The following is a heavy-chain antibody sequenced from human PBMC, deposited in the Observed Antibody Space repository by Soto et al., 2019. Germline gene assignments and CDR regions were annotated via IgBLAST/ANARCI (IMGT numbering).Heavy chain of an antibody. Sequence: SATLSLTCTVSGGSISSSSYYWGWTRQPPGKGLEWIGSIYYSGSTYYNPSLKSRVTISVDTSKNQFSLKLSSVTAADTAVYYCARLVGATRNYYYYYGMDVWGQVTTVT. J-gene: IGHJ6*02. CDR3: ARLVGATRNYYYYYGMDV. CDR2: IYYSGST. D-gene: IGHD1-26*01. V-gene: IGHV4-39*01. CDR1: GGSISSSSYY.